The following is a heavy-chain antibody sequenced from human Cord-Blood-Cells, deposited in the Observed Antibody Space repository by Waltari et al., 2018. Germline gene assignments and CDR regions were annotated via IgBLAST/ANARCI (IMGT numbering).Heavy chain of an antibody. J-gene: IGHJ4*02. CDR2: IYYSGST. Sequence: QVQLQESGPGMVTPSETLSLTCTVSGGSVSSGSYYSSRIRQPPGQGLEWIGYIYYSGSTNYNPSLKSRVTISVDTSKNQFSLKLSSVTAADTAVYYCARGNSDIVVVPAAIPYFDYWGQGTLVTVSS. V-gene: IGHV4-61*01. CDR3: ARGNSDIVVVPAAIPYFDY. D-gene: IGHD2-2*02. CDR1: GGSVSSGSYY.